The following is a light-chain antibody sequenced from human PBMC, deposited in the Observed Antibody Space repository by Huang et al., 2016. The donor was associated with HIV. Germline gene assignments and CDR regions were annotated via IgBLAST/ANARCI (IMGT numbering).Light chain of an antibody. CDR3: QQANSFPFT. V-gene: IGKV1-12*02. Sequence: DIQMTQSPSSVSASVGDRFTITCRASQGISGWLAWYQQKPWKAPNLLIYAASSLQSGVPSRFSGSGSGTDFTLTISSLQPEDFATYYCQQANSFPFTFGGGTKVEIK. CDR2: AAS. CDR1: QGISGW. J-gene: IGKJ4*01.